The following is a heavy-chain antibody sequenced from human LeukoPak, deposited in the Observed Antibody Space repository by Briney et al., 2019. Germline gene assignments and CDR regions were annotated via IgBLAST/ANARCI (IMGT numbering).Heavy chain of an antibody. J-gene: IGHJ5*02. CDR3: ARQEYCSGGSCYTWFDP. D-gene: IGHD2-15*01. V-gene: IGHV5-51*01. Sequence: GESLQISCQGSGYSFTSYWIGWVRQMPGKGLEWMGIIYPGDSDTRYSPSFQGQVTISADKSISTAYLQWSSLKASDTAIYYCARQEYCSGGSCYTWFDPWGQGTLVIVSS. CDR1: GYSFTSYW. CDR2: IYPGDSDT.